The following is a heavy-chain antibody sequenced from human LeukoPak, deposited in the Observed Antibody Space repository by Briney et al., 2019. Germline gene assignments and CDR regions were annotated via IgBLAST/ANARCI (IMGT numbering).Heavy chain of an antibody. Sequence: ASVKVSCKASGYTFTGYYMHWVRQAPGQGLEWMGWINPNSGGTNYAQKFQGRVTMTRDTSISTAYMELSRLRSDDTAVYYCARAVYSSGWPDFNYWGQGTLVTVSS. CDR3: ARAVYSSGWPDFNY. CDR2: INPNSGGT. V-gene: IGHV1-2*02. CDR1: GYTFTGYY. D-gene: IGHD6-19*01. J-gene: IGHJ4*02.